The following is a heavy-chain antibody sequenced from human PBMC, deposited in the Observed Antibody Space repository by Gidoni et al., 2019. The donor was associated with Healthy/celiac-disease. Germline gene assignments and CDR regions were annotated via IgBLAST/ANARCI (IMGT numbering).Heavy chain of an antibody. D-gene: IGHD6-13*01. CDR1: GFTFSRYG. J-gene: IGHJ4*02. CDR2: IRYDGSNK. Sequence: QVQLVESGVGVVQPGGSLGLSCAASGFTFSRYGMHWVRQVPGKGLEWVAVIRYDGSNKYYADSVKGRITISRDNTKNTMYLQMNSLRAEDTAVYYCAKDPVGSSSWYFGVLDYWGQGTLVTVSS. V-gene: IGHV3-30*02. CDR3: AKDPVGSSSWYFGVLDY.